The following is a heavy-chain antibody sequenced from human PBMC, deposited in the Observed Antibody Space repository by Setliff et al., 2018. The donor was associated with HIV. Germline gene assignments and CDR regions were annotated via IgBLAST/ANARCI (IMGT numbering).Heavy chain of an antibody. CDR3: ARDFGGYCSSMSCPGLFDP. V-gene: IGHV1-69*10. D-gene: IGHD2-2*01. CDR1: GGTFSNYG. CDR2: AIPMLGIA. Sequence: SVKVSCKASGGTFSNYGMSWVRQAPGQGLEWMGGAIPMLGIANHVHKFQGRVTITADKSTSTAYMELSSLRSEDTAVYYCARDFGGYCSSMSCPGLFDPWGQGTLVTVSS. J-gene: IGHJ5*02.